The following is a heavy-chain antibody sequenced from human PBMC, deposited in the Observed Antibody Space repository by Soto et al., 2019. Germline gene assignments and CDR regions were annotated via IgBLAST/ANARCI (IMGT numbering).Heavy chain of an antibody. CDR1: GGTFSSYT. D-gene: IGHD5-18*01. CDR2: IIPILGIA. Sequence: SVKVSCKASGGTFSSYTISWVRQAPGQGLEWMGRIIPILGIANYAQKFQGRVTITADKSTSTAYMELSSLRSEDTAVYYCASAFLDTAMVNYYYYYMDVWGKGTTVTVSS. V-gene: IGHV1-69*02. CDR3: ASAFLDTAMVNYYYYYMDV. J-gene: IGHJ6*03.